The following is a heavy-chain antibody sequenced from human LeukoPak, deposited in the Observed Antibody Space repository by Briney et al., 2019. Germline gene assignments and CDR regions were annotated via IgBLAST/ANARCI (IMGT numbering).Heavy chain of an antibody. D-gene: IGHD3-10*01. CDR1: GYTLTELS. V-gene: IGHV1-24*01. CDR2: FDPEDGET. Sequence: ASVKVSCKVSGYTLTELSMHWVRQAPGKGLEWMGGFDPEDGETIYAQKFQGRVTMTEDTSTDTAYMELSSLRSEDTAVYYCVTALVPERITMVRGVTTPFDYWGQGTLVTVSS. J-gene: IGHJ4*02. CDR3: VTALVPERITMVRGVTTPFDY.